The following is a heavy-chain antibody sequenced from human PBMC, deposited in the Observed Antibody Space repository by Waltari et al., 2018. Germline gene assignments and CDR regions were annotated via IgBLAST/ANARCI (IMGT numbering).Heavy chain of an antibody. CDR1: GYTFTSYG. CDR2: ISAYNGNT. V-gene: IGHV1-18*01. J-gene: IGHJ3*02. D-gene: IGHD1-26*01. CDR3: ARDGGRSPGSYYSAFDI. Sequence: QVQLVQSGAEVKKPGASVKVSCKASGYTFTSYGIRWERQAPGQGLEWMGWISAYNGNTNYAQKIQGRVNMTTDTSTSTAYMELRSLRSDDTAVYYCARDGGRSPGSYYSAFDIWGQGTMVTVSS.